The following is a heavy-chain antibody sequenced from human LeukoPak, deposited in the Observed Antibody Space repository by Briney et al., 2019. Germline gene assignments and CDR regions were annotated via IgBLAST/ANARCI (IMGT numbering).Heavy chain of an antibody. D-gene: IGHD6-19*01. V-gene: IGHV1-18*01. Sequence: ASVKVSCKASGYTFTSYGISWVRQAPGQGLEWMGWISAYNGNTNYAQKLQGRVTMTTDTSTSTAYMELRSLRSDDTAVYYCARDINPPYSSGWPFDYWGQGTLVTVSS. CDR3: ARDINPPYSSGWPFDY. J-gene: IGHJ4*02. CDR1: GYTFTSYG. CDR2: ISAYNGNT.